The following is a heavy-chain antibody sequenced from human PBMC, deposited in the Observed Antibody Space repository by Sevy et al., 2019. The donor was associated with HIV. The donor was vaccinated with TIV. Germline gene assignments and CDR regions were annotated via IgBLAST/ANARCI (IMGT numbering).Heavy chain of an antibody. CDR2: ISSSGSTI. D-gene: IGHD5-18*01. Sequence: GGSLRLSCAASGSTFSDYYMSWIRQAPGKGLEWVSYISSSGSTIYYADSVKGRFTISRDNAKNSLYLQMNSLRAEDTAVYYCARALASMARGYSYGYSGMDVWGQGTTVTVSS. CDR1: GSTFSDYY. CDR3: ARALASMARGYSYGYSGMDV. J-gene: IGHJ6*02. V-gene: IGHV3-11*01.